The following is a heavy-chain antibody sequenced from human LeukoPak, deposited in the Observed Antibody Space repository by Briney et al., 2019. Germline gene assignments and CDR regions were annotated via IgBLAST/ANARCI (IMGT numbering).Heavy chain of an antibody. CDR2: ISWDGGIT. D-gene: IGHD5-12*01. CDR3: AKDSNTGGYSFGS. Sequence: GGSLRLSCAASGFTFHHYSMHWVRQPPGKGLEWVSLISWDGGITYYADSVRGRFTISRDNSKNSLSLEMNSLRTEDIALYYCAKDSNTGGYSFGSWGQGTLVTVTS. J-gene: IGHJ4*02. V-gene: IGHV3-43*01. CDR1: GFTFHHYS.